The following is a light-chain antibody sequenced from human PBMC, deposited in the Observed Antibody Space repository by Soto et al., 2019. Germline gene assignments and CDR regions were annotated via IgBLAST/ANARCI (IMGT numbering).Light chain of an antibody. Sequence: QSVLTQPPSVSGAPGQRVTISCTGNSSNIGAGYDVHWYQQLPGTAPKLLIYGNSNRPSGVPDRFSGSKSGTSASLAITGLQAEDEADYYCQSYDSSLYVVFGGGTQLTVL. CDR2: GNS. CDR1: SSNIGAGYD. J-gene: IGLJ2*01. V-gene: IGLV1-40*01. CDR3: QSYDSSLYVV.